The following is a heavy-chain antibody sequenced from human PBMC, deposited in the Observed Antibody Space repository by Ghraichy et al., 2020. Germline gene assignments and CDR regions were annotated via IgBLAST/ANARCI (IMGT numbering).Heavy chain of an antibody. CDR3: ASEMTTVTYFDY. CDR1: GGSISSSSYY. Sequence: ETLSLTCTVSGGSISSSSYYWGWIRQPPGKGLEWIGSIYYSGSTYYNPSLKSRVTISVDTSKNQFSLKLSSVTAADTAVYYCASEMTTVTYFDYWGQGTLVTVSS. CDR2: IYYSGST. J-gene: IGHJ4*02. V-gene: IGHV4-39*01. D-gene: IGHD4-17*01.